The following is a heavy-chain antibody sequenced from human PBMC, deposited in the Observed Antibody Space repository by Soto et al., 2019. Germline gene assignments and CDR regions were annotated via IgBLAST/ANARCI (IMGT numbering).Heavy chain of an antibody. V-gene: IGHV3-23*01. J-gene: IGHJ3*02. CDR1: GFTFSSHA. D-gene: IGHD5-12*01. CDR2: ISGSGDST. Sequence: GGSLRLSCAASGFTFSSHAMNWVRQAPGKGLEWVSTISGSGDSTYYADSVKGRFAISRDISKNTLYLQMSSLRAEDTAVYYWAKFLRYSIFHAFDIWGQGTMGTVS. CDR3: AKFLRYSIFHAFDI.